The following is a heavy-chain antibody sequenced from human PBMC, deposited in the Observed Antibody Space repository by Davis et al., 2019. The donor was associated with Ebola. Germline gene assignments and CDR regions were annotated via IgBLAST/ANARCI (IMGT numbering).Heavy chain of an antibody. CDR3: ARVPVPAAYWYFDL. V-gene: IGHV4-31*02. D-gene: IGHD2-2*01. CDR2: IYYSGST. Sequence: SCTVSGGSISSGGYYWSWIRQHPGKGLEWIGYIYYSGSTYYNPSLKSRVTISVDTSKNQFSLKLSSVTAADTAVYYCARVPVPAAYWYFDLWGRGTLVTVSS. CDR1: GGSISSGGYY. J-gene: IGHJ2*01.